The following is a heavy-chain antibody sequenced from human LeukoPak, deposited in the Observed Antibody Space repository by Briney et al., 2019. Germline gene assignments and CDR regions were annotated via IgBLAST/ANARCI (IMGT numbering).Heavy chain of an antibody. CDR1: GGSISSGSYY. J-gene: IGHJ1*01. CDR2: IFYSGSS. D-gene: IGHD3-16*02. CDR3: ARDFSSFRAGYFQH. Sequence: SETLSLTCTVSGGSISSGSYYWSWIRQPPGKGLEWMGSIFYSGSSHHNPSLKSRVTISVDTSKNQFFLKLSSVTAADTAVYYCARDFSSFRAGYFQHWGQGTLVTVSS. V-gene: IGHV4-39*07.